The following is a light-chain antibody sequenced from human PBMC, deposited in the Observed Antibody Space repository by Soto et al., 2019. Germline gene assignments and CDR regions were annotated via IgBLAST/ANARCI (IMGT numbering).Light chain of an antibody. V-gene: IGLV2-14*01. CDR2: EVT. Sequence: QSALTQPASVSGSPGQSITISCTGTSSDVGGYDYVSWYQQHPDKAPKLIVYEVTHRPSGVSNRFSGSKSGNTASLTISGLQAEDEADYYCSLLTSGSTRVFGTGTKLTVL. CDR3: SLLTSGSTRV. CDR1: SSDVGGYDY. J-gene: IGLJ1*01.